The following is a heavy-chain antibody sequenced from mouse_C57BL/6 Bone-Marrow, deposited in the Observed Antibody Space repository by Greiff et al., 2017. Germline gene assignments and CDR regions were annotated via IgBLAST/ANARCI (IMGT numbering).Heavy chain of an antibody. J-gene: IGHJ2*01. Sequence: EVQGVESGAELVRPGASVKLSCTASGFNIKDDYMHWVKQRPEQGLEWIGWIDPENGDTEYASKFQGKATITADTSSNTAYLQLSSLTSEDTAVYYCTGYYDYWGQGTTLTVSS. CDR2: IDPENGDT. D-gene: IGHD2-3*01. V-gene: IGHV14-4*01. CDR3: TGYYDY. CDR1: GFNIKDDY.